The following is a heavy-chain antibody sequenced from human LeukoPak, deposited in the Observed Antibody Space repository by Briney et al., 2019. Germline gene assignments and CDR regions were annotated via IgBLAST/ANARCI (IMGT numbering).Heavy chain of an antibody. J-gene: IGHJ4*02. CDR2: IYTSGST. Sequence: SETLSLTCTVSGGSISSGSYYWSWIRQPAGKGLEWIGRIYTSGSTNYNPSLKSRVTISVDTSKNQFSLKLSSVTAADTAVYYCARTEWLAIDYWGQGTLVTVPS. CDR1: GGSISSGSYY. CDR3: ARTEWLAIDY. V-gene: IGHV4-61*02. D-gene: IGHD6-19*01.